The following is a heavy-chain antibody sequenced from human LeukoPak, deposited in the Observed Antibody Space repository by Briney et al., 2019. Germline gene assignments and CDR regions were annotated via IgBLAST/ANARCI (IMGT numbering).Heavy chain of an antibody. J-gene: IGHJ4*02. CDR1: GFTFSSYS. V-gene: IGHV3-21*01. Sequence: GESMRLSCAASGFTFSSYSMNWVRQAPGKGLEWVSSISSSSSYIYYADSVKGRFTISRDNAKNSLYLQMNSLRAEDTAVYYCARAVAQMDYFDYWGQGTLVTVSS. D-gene: IGHD6-19*01. CDR2: ISSSSSYI. CDR3: ARAVAQMDYFDY.